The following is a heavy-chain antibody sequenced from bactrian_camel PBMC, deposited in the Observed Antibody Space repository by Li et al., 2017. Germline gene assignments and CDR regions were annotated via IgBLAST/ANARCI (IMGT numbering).Heavy chain of an antibody. CDR2: IVSVGTNT. D-gene: IGHD4*01. J-gene: IGHJ6*01. CDR1: GFAVSSFY. CDR3: VRATLGYSDGEGFGY. Sequence: HVQLVESGGGLVQPGGSLTLSCAASGFAVSSFYMSWVRQVPGKGLEWVSSIVSVGTNTHYADSVRGRFTISRDDAKNTVYLQMSSLKPEVTAVFYCVRATLGYSDGEGFGYWGQGTQVTVS. V-gene: IGHV3S6*01.